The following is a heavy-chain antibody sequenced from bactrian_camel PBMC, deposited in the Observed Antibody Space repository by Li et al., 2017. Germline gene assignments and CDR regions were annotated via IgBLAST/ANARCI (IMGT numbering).Heavy chain of an antibody. CDR3: AADSGSAVPGPLLYVQVPNFGN. J-gene: IGHJ6*01. CDR1: PHDSRDPEMTFSDYC. D-gene: IGHD6*01. CDR2: VASDGMT. V-gene: IGHV3S53*01. Sequence: LVESGGGSVQTGGSLSLSCAASPHDSRDPEMTFSDYCMAWFRREPGKEREGVAAVASDGMTTYAYSVKGRFTISKDNPKNTLYLQMNSLKPEDTGVYYCAADSGSAVPGPLLYVQVPNFGNWGRGTQVTVS.